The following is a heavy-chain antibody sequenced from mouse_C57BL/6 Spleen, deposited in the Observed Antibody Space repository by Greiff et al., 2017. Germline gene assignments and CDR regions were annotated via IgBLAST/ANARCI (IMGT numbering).Heavy chain of an antibody. V-gene: IGHV1-82*01. D-gene: IGHD1-1*01. CDR1: GYAFSSSW. CDR2: IYPGDGDT. CDR3: ASYGSSYFDY. J-gene: IGHJ2*01. Sequence: VKLQESGPELVKPGASVKISCKASGYAFSSSWLNWVKQRPGKGLEWIGRIYPGDGDTNYNGKFKGKATLTADKSSSTAYMQLSSLTSEDSAVYFCASYGSSYFDYWGQGTTLTVSS.